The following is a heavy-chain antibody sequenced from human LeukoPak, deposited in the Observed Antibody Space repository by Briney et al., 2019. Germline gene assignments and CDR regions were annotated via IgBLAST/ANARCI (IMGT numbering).Heavy chain of an antibody. J-gene: IGHJ4*02. CDR3: ARGMRQVGESSLGY. V-gene: IGHV1-18*01. CDR1: GYTFTNYG. Sequence: ASVKVSCKASGYTFTNYGISWVRQAPGQGLEWRGWINTYNGNTNYAQKLRGRLTMTTDTSTSTAYMELRSLRSDDTAVYYCARGMRQVGESSLGYWGQGTLVTVSS. D-gene: IGHD3-10*01. CDR2: INTYNGNT.